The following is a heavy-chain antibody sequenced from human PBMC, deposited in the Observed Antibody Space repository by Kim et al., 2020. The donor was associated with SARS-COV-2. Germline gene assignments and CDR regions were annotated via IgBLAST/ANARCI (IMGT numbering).Heavy chain of an antibody. J-gene: IGHJ4*02. D-gene: IGHD5-18*01. CDR3: ARPFSAETAMVKVRDY. CDR2: IYPGDSDT. CDR1: GYSFTSYW. Sequence: GESLKISCKGSGYSFTSYWIGWVRQMPGKGLEWMGIIYPGDSDTRYSPSFQGQVTISADKSISTAYLQWSSLKASDTAMYYCARPFSAETAMVKVRDYWGQGTLVTVSS. V-gene: IGHV5-51*01.